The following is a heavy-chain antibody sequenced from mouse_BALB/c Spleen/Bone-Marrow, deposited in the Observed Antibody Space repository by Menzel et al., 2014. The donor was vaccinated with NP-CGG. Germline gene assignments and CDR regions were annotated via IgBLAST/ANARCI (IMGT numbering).Heavy chain of an antibody. V-gene: IGHV14-3*02. D-gene: IGHD2-14*01. CDR1: GFNIKDTY. CDR3: ANYRYGWYFDV. J-gene: IGHJ1*01. CDR2: IDPANGNT. Sequence: EVHLVESGAELVKPGASVKLSCTASGFNIKDTYMHWVKQRPEQGLERIGRIDPANGNTKYDPKFQVKATITADTSSNTAYLQISSLTSEDTSVYYCANYRYGWYFDVWGAGTTVTVSS.